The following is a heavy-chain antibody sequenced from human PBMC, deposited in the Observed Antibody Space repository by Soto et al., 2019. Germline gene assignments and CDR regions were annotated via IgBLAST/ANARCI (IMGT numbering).Heavy chain of an antibody. D-gene: IGHD2-2*01. CDR1: VYIFSNYG. CDR3: ARASRGGDIVVVPAAGGNYYYGMDV. J-gene: IGHJ6*02. V-gene: IGHV1-69*06. CDR2: IIPIFGTA. Sequence: SVKVSCKASVYIFSNYGISWVRQAPGQGLEWMGGIIPIFGTANYAQKFQGRVTITADKSTSTAYMELSSLRSEDTAVYYCARASRGGDIVVVPAAGGNYYYGMDVWGQGTTVTVSS.